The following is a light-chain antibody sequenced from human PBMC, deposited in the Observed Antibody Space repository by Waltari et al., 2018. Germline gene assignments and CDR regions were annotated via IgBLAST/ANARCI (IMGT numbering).Light chain of an antibody. CDR3: QQYNSYSLWT. V-gene: IGKV1-5*03. CDR2: KAS. J-gene: IGKJ1*01. Sequence: DIQMTQSPSTLSASIGDSATITCRASHSANSWFAWYQQKPGKAPKLLIYKASNLDSGVPSRFSGGGSGTEFTLTISSLQPDDFATYYCQQYNSYSLWTFGQGTKVEIK. CDR1: HSANSW.